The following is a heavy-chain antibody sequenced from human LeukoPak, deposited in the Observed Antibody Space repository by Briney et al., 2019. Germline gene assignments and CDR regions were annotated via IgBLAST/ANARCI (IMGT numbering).Heavy chain of an antibody. Sequence: SETLSLTCTVSGGSISSGGYYWSWIRQHPGKGLEWIGYIYYSGSTYYNPSLKSRVTISVDTSKNQFSPKLSSVTAADTAVYYCAREGGVLPVDYWGQGTLVTVSS. CDR1: GGSISSGGYY. D-gene: IGHD4/OR15-4a*01. CDR3: AREGGVLPVDY. J-gene: IGHJ4*02. CDR2: IYYSGST. V-gene: IGHV4-31*03.